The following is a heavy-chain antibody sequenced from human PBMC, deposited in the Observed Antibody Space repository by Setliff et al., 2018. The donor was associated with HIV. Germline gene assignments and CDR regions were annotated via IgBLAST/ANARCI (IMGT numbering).Heavy chain of an antibody. Sequence: PSETLSLTCTVSGGSISSISYYWGWIRQPPGKGLEWIGSIYYSGSTYYNPSLKSRVTIYVDTYKNQFSLKLDSVTAADTAMYYCARHPSSCSVGRCYRGRGYSFDYWGQGTLVTVSS. CDR1: GGSISSISYY. CDR3: ARHPSSCSVGRCYRGRGYSFDY. CDR2: IYYSGST. J-gene: IGHJ4*02. V-gene: IGHV4-39*01. D-gene: IGHD2-15*01.